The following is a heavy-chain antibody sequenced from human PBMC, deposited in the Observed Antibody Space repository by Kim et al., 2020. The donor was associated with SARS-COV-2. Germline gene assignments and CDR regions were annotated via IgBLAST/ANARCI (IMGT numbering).Heavy chain of an antibody. V-gene: IGHV1-2*02. J-gene: IGHJ4*02. CDR2: INPNSGAT. Sequence: ASVKVSCKASGYTFTDYYMHWVRQAPGQGLEWMGWINPNSGATKHAQKFQGRVTMTRDTSINTAYMELSSLRSDDTAVYYCARDKEGGVLRFLEWLSSFEYWGQGNLVTVSS. CDR3: ARDKEGGVLRFLEWLSSFEY. CDR1: GYTFTDYY. D-gene: IGHD3-3*01.